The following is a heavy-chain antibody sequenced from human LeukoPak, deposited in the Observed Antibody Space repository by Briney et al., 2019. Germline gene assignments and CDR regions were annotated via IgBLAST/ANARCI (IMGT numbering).Heavy chain of an antibody. Sequence: GGSLRLSCAASGFTFSDYYMSWIRQAPGKGLEWVSYIRSSSSTIYYADSVKGRFTISRDNAKNSLYLQMNSLRAEDTAVYYCARTNSGYYSAKEFDYWGQGTLVTVSS. D-gene: IGHD5-12*01. V-gene: IGHV3-11*01. CDR2: IRSSSSTI. J-gene: IGHJ4*02. CDR1: GFTFSDYY. CDR3: ARTNSGYYSAKEFDY.